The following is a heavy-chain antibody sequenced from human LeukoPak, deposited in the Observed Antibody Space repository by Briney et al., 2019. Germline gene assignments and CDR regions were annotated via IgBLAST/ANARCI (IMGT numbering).Heavy chain of an antibody. V-gene: IGHV4-34*01. CDR3: ASPGIAVAGDVRDY. CDR1: GGSFSGYY. D-gene: IGHD6-19*01. CDR2: INHSGST. Sequence: SETLSLTCAVYGGSFSGYYWSWISQPPGKGLEWIGEINHSGSTNYNPSLKSRVTISVDTSKNQFSLKLSSVTAADTAVYYCASPGIAVAGDVRDYWGQGTLVTVSS. J-gene: IGHJ4*02.